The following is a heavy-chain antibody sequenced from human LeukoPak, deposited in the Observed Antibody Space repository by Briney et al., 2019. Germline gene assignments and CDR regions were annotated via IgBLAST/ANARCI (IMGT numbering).Heavy chain of an antibody. D-gene: IGHD6-6*01. CDR2: ISAYNGNT. Sequence: ASVKVSCKASGYTFTSYGISWVRQAPGQGLEWMGWISAYNGNTNYVQKLQGRVTMTTDTSTSTAYMELRSLRSDDTAVYYCARDGLGDSSSSWHYWGQGTLVTVSS. V-gene: IGHV1-18*01. CDR1: GYTFTSYG. CDR3: ARDGLGDSSSSWHY. J-gene: IGHJ4*02.